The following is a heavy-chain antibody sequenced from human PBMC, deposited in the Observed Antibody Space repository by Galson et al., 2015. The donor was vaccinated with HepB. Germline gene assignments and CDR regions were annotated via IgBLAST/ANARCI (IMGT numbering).Heavy chain of an antibody. D-gene: IGHD4-17*01. V-gene: IGHV3-23*01. J-gene: IGHJ4*02. CDR1: GFTFSSYA. CDR2: ISGSGGST. CDR3: AKGVYGDYLQDY. Sequence: SLRLSCAASGFTFSSYAMSWVRQAPGKGLEWVSAISGSGGSTYYADSVKGRFTISRDNSKNTLYLQMNSLRAEDTAVYYCAKGVYGDYLQDYWGQGTLVTVSS.